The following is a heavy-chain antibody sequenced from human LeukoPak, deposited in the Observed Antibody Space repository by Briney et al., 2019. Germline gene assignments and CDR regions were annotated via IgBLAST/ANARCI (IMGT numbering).Heavy chain of an antibody. D-gene: IGHD5-18*01. CDR1: GLTVRSNY. V-gene: IGHV3-23*01. CDR3: AKDALAGIQLWYDY. CDR2: ISYSGVST. Sequence: PGGSLRLSCAASGLTVRSNYMSWVRQAPGKGLEWVSAISYSGVSTYYADSVKGRFTISRDNSKSTLYLQMNSLRAENTAVYYCAKDALAGIQLWYDYWGQGTLVTVSS. J-gene: IGHJ4*02.